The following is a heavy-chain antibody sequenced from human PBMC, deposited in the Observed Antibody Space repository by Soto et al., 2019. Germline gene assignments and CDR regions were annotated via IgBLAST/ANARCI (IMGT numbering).Heavy chain of an antibody. J-gene: IGHJ4*02. V-gene: IGHV1-18*01. CDR1: GYTCTSYG. D-gene: IGHD3-10*01. Sequence: QVQLVQSGAEVKKPGASVKVSCKASGYTCTSYGITWVRQAPGQGLEWMGWISAYNGNTNYAQKLQGRVSMTTDTSTSTAYMELRSLRSDDTAVYYCASDPARITMVRGVTCFDYWGQGTLVTVSS. CDR2: ISAYNGNT. CDR3: ASDPARITMVRGVTCFDY.